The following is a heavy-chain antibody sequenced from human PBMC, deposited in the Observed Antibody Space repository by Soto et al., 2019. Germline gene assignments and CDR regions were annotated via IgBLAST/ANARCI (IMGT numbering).Heavy chain of an antibody. J-gene: IGHJ4*02. D-gene: IGHD3-10*01. Sequence: SETLSLTCTVSGGSISSSSYDWGWIRQPPGKGLEWIGSIYYSGSTYYNPSLKSRVTISVDTSKNQFSLKLSPVTAADTAVYYCASPLSGCNSIIDYWGQETLVTLAS. CDR1: GGSISSSSYD. V-gene: IGHV4-39*01. CDR2: IYYSGST. CDR3: ASPLSGCNSIIDY.